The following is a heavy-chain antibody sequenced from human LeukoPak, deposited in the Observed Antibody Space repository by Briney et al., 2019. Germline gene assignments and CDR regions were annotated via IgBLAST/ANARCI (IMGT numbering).Heavy chain of an antibody. V-gene: IGHV4-38-2*01. CDR2: IFHSGST. Sequence: SETLSLTCAVSGYSISSGYYWGWIRQPPGKGLEGIGSIFHSGSTYYNPSLKSPVNMSVDTSKNQISLKLSSVTAADTAVDYCARASGSYGSGSYYYYGMDVWGKGTTVTVSS. J-gene: IGHJ6*04. CDR3: ARASGSYGSGSYYYYGMDV. D-gene: IGHD3-10*01. CDR1: GYSISSGYY.